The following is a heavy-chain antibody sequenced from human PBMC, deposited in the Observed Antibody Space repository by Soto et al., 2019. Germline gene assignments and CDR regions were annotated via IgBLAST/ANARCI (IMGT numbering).Heavy chain of an antibody. D-gene: IGHD5-12*01. CDR3: ARRTGGWLQLRWRYFDY. CDR2: INPSGGST. CDR1: GYTFTSYY. Sequence: ASVKVSCKASGYTFTSYYMHWVRQAPGQGLEWMGIINPSGGSTSYAQKFQGRVTMTRDTSTGTVYMELSSLRSEDTAVYYCARRTGGWLQLRWRYFDYWGQGTLVTVSS. V-gene: IGHV1-46*01. J-gene: IGHJ4*02.